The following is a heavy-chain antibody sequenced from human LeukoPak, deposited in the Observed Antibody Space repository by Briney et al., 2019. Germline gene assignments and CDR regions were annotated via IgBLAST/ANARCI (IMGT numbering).Heavy chain of an antibody. Sequence: SVKVSCKASGGTFSSYAISWVRQAPGQGLEWKGGIIPIFGTANYAQKFQGRVTITADESTSTAYMELSSLRSEDTAVYYCARDVYYYGSGTHGGYFDYWGQGTLVTVSS. CDR3: ARDVYYYGSGTHGGYFDY. CDR1: GGTFSSYA. V-gene: IGHV1-69*13. D-gene: IGHD3-10*01. J-gene: IGHJ4*02. CDR2: IIPIFGTA.